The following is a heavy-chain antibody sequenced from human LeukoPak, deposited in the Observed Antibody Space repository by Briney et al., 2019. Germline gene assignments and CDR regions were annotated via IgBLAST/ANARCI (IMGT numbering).Heavy chain of an antibody. CDR2: ISGSGGST. D-gene: IGHD2-2*01. V-gene: IGHV3-23*01. CDR1: GFTFSSYA. J-gene: IGHJ5*02. Sequence: GGSLRLFCAASGFTFSSYAMRWVRQAPGKGLEWVSAISGSGGSTYYADSVKGRFTISRDNSKNTLYLQMNSLRAEDTAVYYCAKHAIVVVPAAISIWFDPWGQGTLVTVSS. CDR3: AKHAIVVVPAAISIWFDP.